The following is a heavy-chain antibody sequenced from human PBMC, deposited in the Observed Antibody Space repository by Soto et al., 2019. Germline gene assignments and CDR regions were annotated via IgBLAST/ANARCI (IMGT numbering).Heavy chain of an antibody. CDR2: ISGSGGST. CDR3: AKDSSVATTKWGFYYYYYYMDV. CDR1: GFTFSSYA. D-gene: IGHD5-12*01. Sequence: GGSLRLSCAASGFTFSSYAMSWVRQAPGKGLEWVSAISGSGGSTYYADSVKGRFTISRDNYKNTLYLQLNSLGAEDTAVYYCAKDSSVATTKWGFYYYYYYMDVWGKGTTVTVSS. J-gene: IGHJ6*03. V-gene: IGHV3-23*01.